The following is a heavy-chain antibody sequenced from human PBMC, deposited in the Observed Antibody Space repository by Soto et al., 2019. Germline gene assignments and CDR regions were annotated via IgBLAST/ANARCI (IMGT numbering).Heavy chain of an antibody. J-gene: IGHJ5*02. CDR3: ARGNSYWFDP. CDR2: IYYSGST. CDR1: GGSISSGGYY. V-gene: IGHV4-31*03. D-gene: IGHD5-18*01. Sequence: SETLSLTCTVSGGSISSGGYYWSWIRQHPGKGLEWIGYIYYSGSTYYNPSLKSRVTISVDTSKNQFSLKLSSVTAADTAVYYCARGNSYWFDPWGQGTLVTVSS.